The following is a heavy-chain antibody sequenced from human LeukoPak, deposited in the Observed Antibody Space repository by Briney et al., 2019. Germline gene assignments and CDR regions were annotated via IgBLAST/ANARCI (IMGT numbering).Heavy chain of an antibody. V-gene: IGHV1-8*03. J-gene: IGHJ4*02. CDR3: ARGRVPAAIQDY. Sequence: ASVKVSCKASGCTFTSYDINWVRQASGQGLEWMGRMNPNSGNTGYAQKFQGRVTITRNTSISTAYMELSSLRSEDTAEYYCARGRVPAAIQDYWGQGTLVTVSS. CDR1: GCTFTSYD. CDR2: MNPNSGNT. D-gene: IGHD2-2*01.